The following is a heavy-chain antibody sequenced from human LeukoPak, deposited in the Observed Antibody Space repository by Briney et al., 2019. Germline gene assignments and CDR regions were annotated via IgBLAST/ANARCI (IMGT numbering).Heavy chain of an antibody. D-gene: IGHD1-1*01. CDR1: GFTVDSNY. CDR2: IKSTTSGGTT. V-gene: IGHV3-15*01. J-gene: IGHJ3*01. Sequence: PGGSLRLSCAASGFTVDSNYLSWVRQAPGKGLEWVGRIKSTTSGGTTDYAAPVKGRFSISRDDSKNMLYLQMNSLKTEDTAVYHCATYNRKDAFDFWGRGTMVTVSS. CDR3: ATYNRKDAFDF.